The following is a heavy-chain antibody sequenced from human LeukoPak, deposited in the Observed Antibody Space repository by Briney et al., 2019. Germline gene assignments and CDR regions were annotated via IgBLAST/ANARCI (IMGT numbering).Heavy chain of an antibody. J-gene: IGHJ4*02. Sequence: PSETLSLTCTVSGDSFSYFYWSWIRQPPGKGLEWIGYIYNSGSTNYNPSLKSRVTISVDTSKNQFSLKLSSVTAADTAVYYCARDYYDSSGYLTEPDYWGQGTLVTVSS. CDR1: GDSFSYFY. CDR3: ARDYYDSSGYLTEPDY. D-gene: IGHD3-22*01. CDR2: IYNSGST. V-gene: IGHV4-4*08.